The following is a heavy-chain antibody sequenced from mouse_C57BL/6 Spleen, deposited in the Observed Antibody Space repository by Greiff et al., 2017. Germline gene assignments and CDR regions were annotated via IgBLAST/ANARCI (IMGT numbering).Heavy chain of an antibody. D-gene: IGHD2-1*01. Sequence: QVQLQQSGPELVKPGASVKISCKASGYAFSSSWMNWVKQRPGKGLEWIGRIYPGDGDTNYNGKFKGKATLTADKSSSTAYMQLSSLTSEDSAVYFCARLLGYFDVWGTGTTVTVSS. V-gene: IGHV1-82*01. CDR3: ARLLGYFDV. CDR2: IYPGDGDT. CDR1: GYAFSSSW. J-gene: IGHJ1*03.